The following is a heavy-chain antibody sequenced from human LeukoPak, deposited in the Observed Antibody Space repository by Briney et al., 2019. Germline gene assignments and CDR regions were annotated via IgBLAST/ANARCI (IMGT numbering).Heavy chain of an antibody. V-gene: IGHV1-2*02. D-gene: IGHD1-26*01. CDR2: INPNSGGT. CDR1: GYTFTGYY. CDR3: ARDKGVGAYFDY. J-gene: IGHJ4*02. Sequence: ASVKVSCKASGYTFTGYYMHWVRQAPGQGLEWMGWINPNSGGTNYAQKFQGRVTMTRDTSISTAYMELSRLGSDDTAVYYCARDKGVGAYFDYWGQGTLVTVSS.